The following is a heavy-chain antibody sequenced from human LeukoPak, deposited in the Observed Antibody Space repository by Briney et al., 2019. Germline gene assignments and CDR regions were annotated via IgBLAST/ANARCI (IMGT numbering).Heavy chain of an antibody. Sequence: GGSLRLSCAASGFTFSTYALHWVRQAPGKGLEWVAVISYDGSNKYYADSVKGRFTISRDNSKNTLYLQMNSLRAEDTAVYYCAKDAVLSAVVVPAAPFDYWGQGTLVTVSS. CDR3: AKDAVLSAVVVPAAPFDY. D-gene: IGHD2-2*01. CDR1: GFTFSTYA. J-gene: IGHJ4*02. CDR2: ISYDGSNK. V-gene: IGHV3-30*04.